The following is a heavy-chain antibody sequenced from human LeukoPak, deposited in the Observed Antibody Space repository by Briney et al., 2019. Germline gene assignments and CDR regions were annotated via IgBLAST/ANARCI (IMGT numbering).Heavy chain of an antibody. J-gene: IGHJ4*02. CDR3: ARCDYGSGSYLCGLDY. CDR1: GYTFTSYY. D-gene: IGHD3-10*01. V-gene: IGHV1-46*01. CDR2: INPSGGST. Sequence: ASVKVSCKASGYTFTSYYMHWVRQAPGQGLEWMGIINPSGGSTSYAQKFQGRVTMTRDTSTSTVYMELSSLRSEDTAVYYCARCDYGSGSYLCGLDYWGQGTLVTVSS.